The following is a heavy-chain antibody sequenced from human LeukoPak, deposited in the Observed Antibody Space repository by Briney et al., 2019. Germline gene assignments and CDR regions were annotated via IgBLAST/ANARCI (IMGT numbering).Heavy chain of an antibody. J-gene: IGHJ4*02. CDR2: IYYSGNT. V-gene: IGHV4-59*08. CDR1: GGSISNYY. CDR3: ARHSETCSGDYCFLDYFDY. D-gene: IGHD3-22*01. Sequence: SETLSLTCTVSGGSISNYYWSWFRQPPGKALEWIGYIYYSGNTDYNPSLKSRLTISVDTPKNHFSLRLSSVTAADMAVYYCARHSETCSGDYCFLDYFDYWGRGTLVTVSS.